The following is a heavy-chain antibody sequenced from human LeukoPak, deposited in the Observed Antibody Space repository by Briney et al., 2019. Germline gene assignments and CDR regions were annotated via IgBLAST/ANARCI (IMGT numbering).Heavy chain of an antibody. J-gene: IGHJ4*02. CDR3: AREHIVVVTGFDY. D-gene: IGHD2-21*02. CDR1: GGSFSGYY. V-gene: IGHV4-34*01. Sequence: SETLSLTCAVYGGSFSGYYWSWIRQPPGKGLEWIGEINHSGSTNYNPSLKSQVTISVDTSKNQFSLKLSSVTAADTAVYYCAREHIVVVTGFDYWGQGTLVTVSS. CDR2: INHSGST.